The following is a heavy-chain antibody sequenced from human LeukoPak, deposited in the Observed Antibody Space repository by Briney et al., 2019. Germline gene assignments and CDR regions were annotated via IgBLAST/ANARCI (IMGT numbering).Heavy chain of an antibody. CDR3: ARVGAAYFEY. D-gene: IGHD1-26*01. J-gene: IGHJ4*02. V-gene: IGHV4-39*07. CDR2: ISYSGTT. CDR1: GGSIRTNSYN. Sequence: SETLSLTCTVSGGSIRTNSYNWGWIRQPPVKGLEWIASISYSGTTYYNPSLKSRVTMSVDTSKNEFSLKLSSVTAADTAVFYCARVGAAYFEYWGQGTVVTVSS.